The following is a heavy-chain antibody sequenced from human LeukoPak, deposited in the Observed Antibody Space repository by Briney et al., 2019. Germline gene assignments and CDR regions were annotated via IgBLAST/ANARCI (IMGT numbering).Heavy chain of an antibody. D-gene: IGHD1-26*01. V-gene: IGHV3-23*01. CDR1: GFTFSSYA. CDR2: ISGSGGST. Sequence: GGSLRLSCAASGFTFSSYAMSWVRQAPGKGLEWVSAISGSGGSTYYAGSVKGRFTISRDNSKNTLYLQMNSLRAEDTAVYYCAKDPESGSYYDDAFDIWGQGTMVTVSS. J-gene: IGHJ3*02. CDR3: AKDPESGSYYDDAFDI.